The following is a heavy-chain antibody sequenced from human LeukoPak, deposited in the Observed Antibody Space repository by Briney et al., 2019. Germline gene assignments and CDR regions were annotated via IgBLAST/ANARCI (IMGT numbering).Heavy chain of an antibody. CDR1: GFTFDDYA. CDR2: ISWNSGSI. J-gene: IGHJ4*02. D-gene: IGHD4-11*01. V-gene: IGHV3-9*03. Sequence: GRSLRLSCAASGFTFDDYAMHWVRQAPGKGLEWVSGISWNSGSIGYADSVKGRLTISRDNAKNSLYLQMNSLRAEDMALYYCARDTQGIKDDYSNYFDYWGQGTLVTVSS. CDR3: ARDTQGIKDDYSNYFDY.